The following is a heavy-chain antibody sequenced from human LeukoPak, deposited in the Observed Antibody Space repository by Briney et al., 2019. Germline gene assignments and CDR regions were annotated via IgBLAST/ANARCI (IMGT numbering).Heavy chain of an antibody. J-gene: IGHJ4*02. CDR3: AREGVSVTNFDY. V-gene: IGHV4-34*01. D-gene: IGHD5/OR15-5a*01. CDR1: GGSFSASY. CDR2: INHSGTT. Sequence: PSETLSLTCAVFGGSFSASYWSWIRQPPGKGLEWIGEINHSGTTNYNPSLKSRLTISADTSKSQFSLNLRSLTAADTAVYYCAREGVSVTNFDYWGQGTLVTVSS.